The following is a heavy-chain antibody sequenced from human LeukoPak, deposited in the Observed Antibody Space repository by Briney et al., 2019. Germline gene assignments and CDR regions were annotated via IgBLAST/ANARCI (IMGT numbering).Heavy chain of an antibody. J-gene: IGHJ4*02. Sequence: GGSLRLSCAASGFTFSSYWMHWVRQAPGKGLVWVSRINSDGSRTDYAESVKGRFTISRDNAKNTLSLEMNSLGDEDTAVYYCSRDFNGRNDFWGQGTLVTVSS. D-gene: IGHD1-14*01. CDR3: SRDFNGRNDF. CDR2: INSDGSRT. V-gene: IGHV3-74*01. CDR1: GFTFSSYW.